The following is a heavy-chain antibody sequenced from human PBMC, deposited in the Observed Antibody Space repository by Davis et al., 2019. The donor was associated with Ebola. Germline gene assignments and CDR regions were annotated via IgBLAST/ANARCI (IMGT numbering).Heavy chain of an antibody. CDR1: GYSISSGYY. V-gene: IGHV4-38-2*02. J-gene: IGHJ4*02. CDR2: IYHSGST. CDR3: ARDQRGLDY. Sequence: PSETLSLTCTVSGYSISSGYYWGWIRQPPGKGLEWIGSIYHSGSTYYNPSLKSRVTISVDTSKNQFSLKLSSVTAADTAVYYCARDQRGLDYWGQGTLVTVSS.